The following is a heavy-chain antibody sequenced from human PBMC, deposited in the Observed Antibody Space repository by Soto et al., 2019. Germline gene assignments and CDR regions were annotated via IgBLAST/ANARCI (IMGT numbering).Heavy chain of an antibody. CDR3: ARGTMLRAVGFDI. Sequence: QVQLQESGPGLVKPSGTLSLTCAVSGGSISSSNWWSWVRQPPGKGLEWIGEIYHSGTTNYNPSLKSRVPLSIDXXTNHFSLKLSSVTAADTAVYYCARGTMLRAVGFDIWGQGTLVTVSS. CDR1: GGSISSSNW. CDR2: IYHSGTT. V-gene: IGHV4-4*02. D-gene: IGHD3-10*01. J-gene: IGHJ3*02.